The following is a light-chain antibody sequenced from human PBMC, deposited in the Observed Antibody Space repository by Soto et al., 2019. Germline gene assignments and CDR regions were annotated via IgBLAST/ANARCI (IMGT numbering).Light chain of an antibody. CDR1: QSVIGD. J-gene: IGKJ4*02. Sequence: EIVMTKSPVTLSVSPGESATLSCRASQSVIGDLAWYQQRPGQAPRLLIYGTSTRATGIPARFSGSGSGTDFTLTISGLQSEDFAGSYCQHAGKGHPELTFGGGTKVE. CDR3: QHAGKGHPELT. CDR2: GTS. V-gene: IGKV3-15*01.